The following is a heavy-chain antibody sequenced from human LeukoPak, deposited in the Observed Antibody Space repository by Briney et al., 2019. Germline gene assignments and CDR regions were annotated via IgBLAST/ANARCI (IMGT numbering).Heavy chain of an antibody. D-gene: IGHD3-10*01. CDR2: ISYDGSNK. V-gene: IGHV3-30*04. Sequence: PGGSLRLSCAASGFTFSSYAMHWVRRAPGKGLEWVAVISYDGSNKYYADSVKGRFTISRDNSKNTLYLQMNSLRAEDTAVYYCARDPFGEPLYYFDYWGQGTLVTVSS. CDR1: GFTFSSYA. CDR3: ARDPFGEPLYYFDY. J-gene: IGHJ4*02.